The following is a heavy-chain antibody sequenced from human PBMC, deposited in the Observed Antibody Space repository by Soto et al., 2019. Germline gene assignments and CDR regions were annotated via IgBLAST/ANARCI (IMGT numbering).Heavy chain of an antibody. D-gene: IGHD2-2*01. J-gene: IGHJ4*02. V-gene: IGHV3-30-3*01. CDR2: ISYDGSNK. Sequence: QVQLVESGGGVVQPGRSLRLSCAASGFTFSSYAMHWVRQAPGKGLEWVAAISYDGSNKYYADSVKGRFTISRDNSKNTLYLQMNSLRAEDTAVYYCARGPSSLTRFDYWGQGTLVTVS. CDR1: GFTFSSYA. CDR3: ARGPSSLTRFDY.